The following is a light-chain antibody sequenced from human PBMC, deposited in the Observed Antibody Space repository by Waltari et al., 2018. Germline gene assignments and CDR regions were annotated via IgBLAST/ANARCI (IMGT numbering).Light chain of an antibody. CDR2: EGS. CDR1: SSDVGSYNL. CDR3: CSYAGRSTLEV. V-gene: IGLV2-23*01. J-gene: IGLJ1*01. Sequence: QSALTQPASVSGSPGQSITISCTGTSSDVGSYNLVSWYQQHPGKAPKLMIFEGSKRPAGVSNRFSGSKSGNTASLTISGLQAEDEADYYCCSYAGRSTLEVFGTGTKVTVL.